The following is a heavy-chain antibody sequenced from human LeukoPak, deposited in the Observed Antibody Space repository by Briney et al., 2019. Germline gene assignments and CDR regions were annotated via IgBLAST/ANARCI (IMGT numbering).Heavy chain of an antibody. CDR1: GYSISSGYY. CDR2: IYHSGST. V-gene: IGHV4-38-2*02. Sequence: SETLSLTCTVSGYSISSGYYWGWIRQPPGKGLEWIGSIYHSGSTNYNPSLKGRVTMTVDTSKSQFSLKLSSVTAADTAVYFCARSPHIWFAERGWFDPWGQGTLVTVSS. CDR3: ARSPHIWFAERGWFDP. D-gene: IGHD3-10*01. J-gene: IGHJ5*02.